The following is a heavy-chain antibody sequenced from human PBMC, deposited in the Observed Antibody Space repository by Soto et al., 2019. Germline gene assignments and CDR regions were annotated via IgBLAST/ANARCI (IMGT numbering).Heavy chain of an antibody. Sequence: ESGGGLAQPGGSLRLSCAASGFTLSGYAMDWVREAPGKGLEYVSGISSNGVGTYYANSVQGRFTISRDNSKNTVYLQMGSLRPEDMAVYYCARRARPDFYYMDVWGKGSTVTVSS. CDR3: ARRARPDFYYMDV. J-gene: IGHJ6*03. CDR1: GFTLSGYA. D-gene: IGHD6-6*01. V-gene: IGHV3-64*01. CDR2: ISSNGVGT.